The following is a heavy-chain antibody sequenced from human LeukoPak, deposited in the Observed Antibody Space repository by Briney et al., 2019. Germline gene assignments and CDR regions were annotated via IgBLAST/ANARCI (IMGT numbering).Heavy chain of an antibody. D-gene: IGHD3-10*01. CDR1: GFDLRHFY. V-gene: IGHV3-7*04. CDR3: ARDGSGSDFSLDY. J-gene: IGHJ4*02. Sequence: GGSLRLSCVASGFDLRHFYMSWVRQAPGKGLEWLADIRPDGSHIYKVDSVRGRFTISRDNTKNSLFLQMNTLKDEDTAVYYCARDGSGSDFSLDYWGPGTPVTVSS. CDR2: IRPDGSHI.